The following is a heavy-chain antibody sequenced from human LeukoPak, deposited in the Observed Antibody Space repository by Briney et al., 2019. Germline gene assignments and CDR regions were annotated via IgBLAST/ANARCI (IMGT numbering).Heavy chain of an antibody. CDR2: ISYDGYNK. CDR1: GFPFSNYG. CDR3: ARILDSAWGELGY. Sequence: GGSLRLSCAASGFPFSNYGMHWVRQAPGKGLEWVAIISYDGYNKQYVDSVKGRFTISRDNSKNTLYLQMNSLRAEDTAVYYCARILDSAWGELGYWGQGTLVTVSS. V-gene: IGHV3-30*03. J-gene: IGHJ4*02. D-gene: IGHD6-19*01.